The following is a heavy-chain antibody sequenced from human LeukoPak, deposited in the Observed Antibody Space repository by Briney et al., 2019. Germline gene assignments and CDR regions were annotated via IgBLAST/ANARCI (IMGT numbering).Heavy chain of an antibody. CDR3: AKDLLYDSPLNWFDP. CDR1: GFTFSSYA. D-gene: IGHD3-22*01. CDR2: ISGSGGST. J-gene: IGHJ5*02. V-gene: IGHV3-23*01. Sequence: SGGSLRLSCAASGFTFSSYAMSWVRQAPGKGLEWVSAISGSGGSTYYADSVKGRFTISRDNSKNTLYLQMNSLRAEDTAVYYCAKDLLYDSPLNWFDPWGQGTLVTVSS.